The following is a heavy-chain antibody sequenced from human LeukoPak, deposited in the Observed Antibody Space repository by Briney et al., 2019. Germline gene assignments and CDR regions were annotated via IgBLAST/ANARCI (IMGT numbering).Heavy chain of an antibody. CDR1: GYDFTSVG. J-gene: IGHJ4*02. D-gene: IGHD6-19*01. V-gene: IGHV1-18*01. CDR3: ARAGAGSGWYFDY. Sequence: ASVKVSCKASGYDFTSVGITWVRRAPGQGLEWMGWISPYNGNTRYAQKFQGRVAMTTDTSTTTAYMELKGLRFNDTAVYYCARAGAGSGWYFDYWGQGTLVTVSS. CDR2: ISPYNGNT.